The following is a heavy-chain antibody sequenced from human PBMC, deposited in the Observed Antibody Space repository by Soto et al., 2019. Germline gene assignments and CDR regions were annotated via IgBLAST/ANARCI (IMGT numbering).Heavy chain of an antibody. CDR3: TTLSGRTWWAV. CDR2: IKSKADGETI. CDR1: GLTFINAW. V-gene: IGHV3-15*07. D-gene: IGHD2-15*01. J-gene: IGHJ6*02. Sequence: GGSLRLSCAASGLTFINAWMNWVRQTPGKGLEWVGRIKSKADGETIDYAAPVKGRFTISRDDSKNTLYLQINSLKTEDTAVYYCTTLSGRTWWAVWGQGTTVTVSS.